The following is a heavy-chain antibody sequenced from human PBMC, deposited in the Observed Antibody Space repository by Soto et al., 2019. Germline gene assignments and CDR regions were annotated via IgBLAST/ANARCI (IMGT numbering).Heavy chain of an antibody. V-gene: IGHV3-33*01. Sequence: QVQLVESGGGVVQPGSSLRLSCAASGFTFSRYAMHWVRQAPGKGLEWVALLWYDGSNKYYAESVRGRFTISRDNSKNTLYLQMSGLRAEDTAVYYCARGEYCTGPSCESVFYYYYYMDVWGKGTAVTVSS. J-gene: IGHJ6*03. CDR3: ARGEYCTGPSCESVFYYYYYMDV. CDR2: LWYDGSNK. D-gene: IGHD2-8*02. CDR1: GFTFSRYA.